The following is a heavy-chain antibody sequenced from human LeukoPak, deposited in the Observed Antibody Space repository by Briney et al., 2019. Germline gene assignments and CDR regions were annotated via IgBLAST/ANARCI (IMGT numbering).Heavy chain of an antibody. V-gene: IGHV3-74*01. CDR1: GFTFSSYW. Sequence: GGSLRLSCAASGFTFSSYWMHWVRHAPGKGLVWVSHINSDGSSTSYADSVKGRFTISRDNAKNTLYLQMNSLRAEDTAVYYCAREAGPYSSGWSEFDYWGQGTLVTVSS. D-gene: IGHD6-19*01. CDR2: INSDGSST. J-gene: IGHJ4*02. CDR3: AREAGPYSSGWSEFDY.